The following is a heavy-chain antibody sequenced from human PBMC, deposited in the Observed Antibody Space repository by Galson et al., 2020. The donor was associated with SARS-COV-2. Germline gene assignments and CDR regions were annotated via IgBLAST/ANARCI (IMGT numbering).Heavy chain of an antibody. V-gene: IGHV3-74*01. Sequence: GGSLRLSCEASGFTFSSYWMHWVRQAPGKGLVWVSRINSDGSSTLYADSVKGRFTISRDNAKNTLYLQMNSLRAEDTAVYYCARGYGGNSLGWVDPWGQGTLVTVSS. J-gene: IGHJ5*02. CDR1: GFTFSSYW. CDR2: INSDGSST. D-gene: IGHD2-21*02. CDR3: ARGYGGNSLGWVDP.